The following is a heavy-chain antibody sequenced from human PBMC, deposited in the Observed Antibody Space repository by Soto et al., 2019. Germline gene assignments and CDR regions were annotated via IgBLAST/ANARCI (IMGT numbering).Heavy chain of an antibody. J-gene: IGHJ4*02. CDR1: GFTFSSYS. D-gene: IGHD6-13*01. V-gene: IGHV3-21*01. CDR3: ARSRYSSSWYLDY. Sequence: EVQLVESGGGLVKPGGSLRLSCAASGFTFSSYSMNWVRQAPGKGLEWVSSISSSSSYIYYADSVKGRFTISRDNAKNSLYLQMNSLRAEDTAVYYRARSRYSSSWYLDYWGQGTLVTVSS. CDR2: ISSSSSYI.